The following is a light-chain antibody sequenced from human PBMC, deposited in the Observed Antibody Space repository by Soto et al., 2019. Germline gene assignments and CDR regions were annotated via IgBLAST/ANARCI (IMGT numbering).Light chain of an antibody. CDR2: DAS. V-gene: IGKV3D-20*02. CDR1: QYLSRSY. Sequence: EIVLTQSPGTLSLSPGERATLSCRASQYLSRSYFAWYQQKSGQVPRLLIYDASRRATGIPDRFSGSGSGTNFTLTIDRLEPGYIASYYYQQTVDSGWTFGQGTRVEIK. J-gene: IGKJ1*01. CDR3: QQTVDSGWT.